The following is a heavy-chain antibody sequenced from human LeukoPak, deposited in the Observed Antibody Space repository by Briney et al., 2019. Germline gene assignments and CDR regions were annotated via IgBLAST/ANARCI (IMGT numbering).Heavy chain of an antibody. CDR1: GYSYTSYW. J-gene: IGHJ4*02. Sequence: GESLKISCKGSGYSYTSYWIGWVRQMPGKGLEWMGIIYPGDSDTRYSPSFQGQVTISADKSISTAYLQWSSLKASDTAMYYCARSNTPGSVAGLFDYWGQGTLVTVSS. CDR3: ARSNTPGSVAGLFDY. CDR2: IYPGDSDT. D-gene: IGHD6-19*01. V-gene: IGHV5-51*01.